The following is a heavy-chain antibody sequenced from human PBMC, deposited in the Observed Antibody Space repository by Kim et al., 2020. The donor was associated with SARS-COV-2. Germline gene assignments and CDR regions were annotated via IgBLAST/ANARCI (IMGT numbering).Heavy chain of an antibody. Sequence: ASVKVSCKASGYTFTSYYMHWVRQAPGQGLEWMGIINPSGGSTSYAQKFQGRVTMTRDTSTSTVYMELSSLRSEDTAVYYCARETRYGSGSYDHQGPGYNWFDPWGQGTLVTVSS. J-gene: IGHJ5*02. V-gene: IGHV1-46*01. CDR2: INPSGGST. CDR1: GYTFTSYY. D-gene: IGHD3-10*01. CDR3: ARETRYGSGSYDHQGPGYNWFDP.